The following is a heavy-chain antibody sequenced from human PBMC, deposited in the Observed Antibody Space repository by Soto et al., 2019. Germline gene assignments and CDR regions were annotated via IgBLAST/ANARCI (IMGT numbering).Heavy chain of an antibody. CDR3: AKGGLVGVIRYFDY. J-gene: IGHJ4*02. CDR1: GFTFSSYA. Sequence: EVQLLESGGGLVQPGGSLRVSCAASGFTFSSYAMSWVRQAPGKGLEWVSGISSNGGRTFYADSVKGRFTISRDNSKNTMDVHMNSLRAEDTAVYYCAKGGLVGVIRYFDYWGQGILVTVSS. V-gene: IGHV3-23*01. D-gene: IGHD3-9*01. CDR2: ISSNGGRT.